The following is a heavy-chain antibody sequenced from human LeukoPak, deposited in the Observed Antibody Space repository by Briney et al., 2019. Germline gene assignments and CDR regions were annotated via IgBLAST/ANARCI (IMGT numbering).Heavy chain of an antibody. CDR2: IYQSGST. J-gene: IGHJ4*02. CDR3: ARGPRYSGSSYFDY. D-gene: IGHD6-6*01. CDR1: GYSISSGYY. V-gene: IGHV4-38-2*02. Sequence: SETLSLTCTVSGYSISSGYYWGWIRQPPGKGLEWIGSIYQSGSTYYNPSLKSRVTISLDTSKNQFSLKLSSVTAADTAVYFCARGPRYSGSSYFDYWGQGTLVTVSS.